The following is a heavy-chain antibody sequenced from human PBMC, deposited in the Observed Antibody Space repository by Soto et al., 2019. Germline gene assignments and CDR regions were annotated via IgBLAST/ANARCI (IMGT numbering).Heavy chain of an antibody. Sequence: SETLSLTCTVSGGSISSSSYYWGWIRQPPGKGLERIGSIYYSGSTYYNPSLKSRVTISVDTSKNQFSLKLSSVTAADTAVYYCARHYDSSGYADYFDYWGQGTLVTSPQ. CDR2: IYYSGST. CDR3: ARHYDSSGYADYFDY. CDR1: GGSISSSSYY. J-gene: IGHJ4*02. V-gene: IGHV4-39*01. D-gene: IGHD3-22*01.